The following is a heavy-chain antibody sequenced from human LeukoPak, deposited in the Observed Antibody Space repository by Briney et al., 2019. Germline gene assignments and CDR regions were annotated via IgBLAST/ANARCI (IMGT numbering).Heavy chain of an antibody. Sequence: AETLSLTCKVSGGSISGYYWAWIRQPAGKGLEWIGRIYPSGSTNYNPALKSRVSMSIDTSKNQFSLHLSSVTAADTAVYYCARDYFRNGNAFDIWGQGTVVTVSS. CDR1: GGSISGYY. J-gene: IGHJ3*02. V-gene: IGHV4-4*07. CDR3: ARDYFRNGNAFDI. D-gene: IGHD2/OR15-2a*01. CDR2: IYPSGST.